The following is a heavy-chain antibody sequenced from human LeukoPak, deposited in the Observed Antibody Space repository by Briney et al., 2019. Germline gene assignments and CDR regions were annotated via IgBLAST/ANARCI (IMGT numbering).Heavy chain of an antibody. CDR1: GFTFSDYA. Sequence: GGSLRLSCTGSGFTFSDYAMSWVRQAPGKGLEWVSAISGSGGSTYYADSVKGRFTISRDNSKNTLYLQMNSLRAEDTAVYYCARGGAQWLEGFDYWGQGTLVTVSS. V-gene: IGHV3-23*01. D-gene: IGHD6-19*01. CDR2: ISGSGGST. CDR3: ARGGAQWLEGFDY. J-gene: IGHJ4*02.